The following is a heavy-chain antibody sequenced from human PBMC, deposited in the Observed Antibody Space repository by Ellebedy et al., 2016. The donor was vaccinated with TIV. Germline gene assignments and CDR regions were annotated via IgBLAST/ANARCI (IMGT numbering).Heavy chain of an antibody. J-gene: IGHJ6*02. CDR1: GGSISSGGYY. CDR2: IYYSGST. CDR3: ARAVVDTDMASSGYGMDV. V-gene: IGHV4-31*03. D-gene: IGHD5-18*01. Sequence: LRLSCTVSGGSISSGGYYWSWIRQHPGKGLEWIGYIYYSGSTYYNPSLKSRVTISVDTSKNQLSMKLSSVTAADTAVYYCARAVVDTDMASSGYGMDVWGQGTTVTVPS.